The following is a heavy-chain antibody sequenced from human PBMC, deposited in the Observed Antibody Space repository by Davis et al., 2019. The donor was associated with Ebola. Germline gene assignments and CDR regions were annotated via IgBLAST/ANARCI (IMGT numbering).Heavy chain of an antibody. CDR3: ATTPQYSSGQNKPFDY. J-gene: IGHJ4*02. CDR2: IQYDGANK. V-gene: IGHV3-30*03. D-gene: IGHD6-19*01. Sequence: PGGSLRLSCAASGFTFSRYAMHWVRQAPGKGLEWVAVIQYDGANKYYADSVKGRFTISRDNSKNTLYLQMNSLRAEDTAVYYCATTPQYSSGQNKPFDYWGQGTLVTVSS. CDR1: GFTFSRYA.